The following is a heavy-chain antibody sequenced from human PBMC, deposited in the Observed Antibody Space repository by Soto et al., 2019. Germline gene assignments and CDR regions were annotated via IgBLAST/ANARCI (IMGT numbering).Heavy chain of an antibody. V-gene: IGHV4-31*03. CDR1: GGSISSGGYY. Sequence: QVQLQESGPGLVKPSQTLSLTYTVSGGSISSGGYYWSWIRQHPGKGLEWIGYIYYSGSTYYNPSLKRRVTISVDTSKNQCSLKLSSVTAADTAVYYCARDRMVRGVISHFDYWGQGTLVTVSS. D-gene: IGHD3-10*01. CDR3: ARDRMVRGVISHFDY. J-gene: IGHJ4*02. CDR2: IYYSGST.